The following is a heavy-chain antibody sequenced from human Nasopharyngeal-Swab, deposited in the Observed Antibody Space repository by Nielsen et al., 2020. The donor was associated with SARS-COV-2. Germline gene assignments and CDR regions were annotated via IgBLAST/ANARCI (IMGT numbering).Heavy chain of an antibody. CDR3: ARDGTIYCSGGSCYYFDY. CDR1: GYTFTSYA. Sequence: ASVKVSCKASGYTFTSYAMHWLRQAPGQRLEWMGWINAGNGNTKYSQKFQGRVTITRDTSASTAYMELSSLRSEDTAVYYCARDGTIYCSGGSCYYFDYWGQGTLVTVSS. J-gene: IGHJ4*02. V-gene: IGHV1-3*01. D-gene: IGHD2-15*01. CDR2: INAGNGNT.